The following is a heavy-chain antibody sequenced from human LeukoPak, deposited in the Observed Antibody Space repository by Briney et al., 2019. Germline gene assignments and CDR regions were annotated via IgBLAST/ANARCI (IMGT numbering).Heavy chain of an antibody. CDR1: GASIRNYY. J-gene: IGHJ4*02. D-gene: IGHD6-13*01. Sequence: SETLSLTCTVSGASIRNYYWSWIRQPAGKGLEWIGRIVPSGNTNYNPSLKSRVTMSVDTSKNQFSLKLNSVTAADTAVYYCAKEGAASGPDFDYWGQGTLVIVSS. V-gene: IGHV4-4*07. CDR2: IVPSGNT. CDR3: AKEGAASGPDFDY.